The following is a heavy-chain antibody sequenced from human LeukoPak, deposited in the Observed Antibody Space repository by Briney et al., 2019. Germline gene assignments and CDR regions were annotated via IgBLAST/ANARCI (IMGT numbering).Heavy chain of an antibody. CDR2: ISSTSSYI. Sequence: GGSLRLSCAASGFTFSSYSMNWVRQAPGKGLEWVSSISSTSSYIYYADSVKGRFTISRDNARNSLYLQMNSLRAEDTAVYYCARGGRSTYFDWSPDYWGQGTLVTVSS. CDR1: GFTFSSYS. CDR3: ARGGRSTYFDWSPDY. D-gene: IGHD3-9*01. J-gene: IGHJ4*02. V-gene: IGHV3-21*01.